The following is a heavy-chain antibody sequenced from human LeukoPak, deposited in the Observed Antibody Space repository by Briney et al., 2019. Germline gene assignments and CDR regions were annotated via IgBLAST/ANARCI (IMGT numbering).Heavy chain of an antibody. D-gene: IGHD3-9*01. V-gene: IGHV3-48*01. CDR3: ARAGQASQRHFDWFLPTRDYYYYYYMDV. CDR1: GFTFSSYS. J-gene: IGHJ6*03. CDR2: ISSNSSAI. Sequence: PGGSLRLSCAASGFTFSSYSMNWVRQAPGKGLEWVSYISSNSSAIYYADSVKGRFTNSRDNAKNSLYLQMNSLRAEDTAVYYCARAGQASQRHFDWFLPTRDYYYYYYMDVWGKGTTVTVSS.